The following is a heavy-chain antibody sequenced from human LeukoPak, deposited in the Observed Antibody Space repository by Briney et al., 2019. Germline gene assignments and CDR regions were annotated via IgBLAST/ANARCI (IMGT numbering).Heavy chain of an antibody. V-gene: IGHV1-2*02. D-gene: IGHD6-13*01. CDR2: INPNSGGT. Sequence: ASVKVSCKASGYTFTGYYMHWVRQAPGQGLEWMGWINPNSGGTNYAQKFQGRVTMTRDTSISTAYLQWSSLKASDTAMYYCARQRSSGSWGYWGQGTLVTVSS. CDR1: GYTFTGYY. CDR3: ARQRSSGSWGY. J-gene: IGHJ4*02.